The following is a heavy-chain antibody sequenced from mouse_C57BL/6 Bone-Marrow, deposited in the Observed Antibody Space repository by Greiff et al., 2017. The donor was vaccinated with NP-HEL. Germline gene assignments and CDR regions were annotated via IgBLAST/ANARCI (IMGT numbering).Heavy chain of an antibody. Sequence: QVQLKQSGPGLVQPSQSLSITCTVSGFSLTSYGVHWVRQPPGKGLEGLVVIWRGGSTDYNAAFMSRLSITNDNSTNQVFFIMNSLQADATDIYYCAKTPYAMGYWGQGTSVTVSS. CDR3: AKTPYAMGY. CDR1: GFSLTSYG. J-gene: IGHJ4*01. V-gene: IGHV2-5*01. CDR2: IWRGGST.